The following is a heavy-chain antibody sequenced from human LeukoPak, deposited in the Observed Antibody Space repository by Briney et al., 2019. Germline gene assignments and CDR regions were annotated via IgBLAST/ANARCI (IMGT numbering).Heavy chain of an antibody. J-gene: IGHJ4*02. D-gene: IGHD5-12*01. CDR1: GFTFSSYW. CDR3: ARADGWLTFDY. CDR2: IYSGGST. V-gene: IGHV3-53*01. Sequence: PGGSLRLSCAASGFTFSSYWMSWVRQAPGKGLEWVSVIYSGGSTYYADSVKGRFTISRDNSKNTLYLQMNSLRAEDTAVYYCARADGWLTFDYWGQGTLVTVSS.